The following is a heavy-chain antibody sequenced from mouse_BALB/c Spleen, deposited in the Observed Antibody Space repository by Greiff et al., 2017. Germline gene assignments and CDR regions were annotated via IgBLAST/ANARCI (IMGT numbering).Heavy chain of an antibody. J-gene: IGHJ3*01. CDR3: ARHGGATGAWFAY. Sequence: EVQGVESGGDLVKPGGSLKLSCAASGFTFSSYGMSWVRQTPDKRLEWVATISSGGSYTYYPDSVKGRFTISRDNAKNTLYLQMSSLKSEDTAMYYCARHGGATGAWFAYWGQGTLVTVSA. CDR1: GFTFSSYG. D-gene: IGHD1-1*02. V-gene: IGHV5-6*01. CDR2: ISSGGSYT.